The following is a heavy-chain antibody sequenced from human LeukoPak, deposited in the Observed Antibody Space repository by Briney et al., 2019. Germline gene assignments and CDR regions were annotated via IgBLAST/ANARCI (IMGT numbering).Heavy chain of an antibody. CDR2: IYYSGST. Sequence: SETLSLTCTVSGGSISSYYWTWIRQPPGKGLEWIGYIYYSGSTNYNPSLKSRVTISVDTSKNQFSLKLSSVTAADTAVYYCATTSHDYGDYGGDYWGQGTLVTVSS. D-gene: IGHD4-17*01. J-gene: IGHJ4*02. V-gene: IGHV4-59*12. CDR3: ATTSHDYGDYGGDY. CDR1: GGSISSYY.